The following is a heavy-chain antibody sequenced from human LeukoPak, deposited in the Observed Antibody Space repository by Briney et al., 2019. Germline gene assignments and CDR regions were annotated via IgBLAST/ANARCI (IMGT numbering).Heavy chain of an antibody. J-gene: IGHJ4*02. V-gene: IGHV1-2*02. D-gene: IGHD5-18*01. CDR1: GYTFTDHY. CDR2: IIPSNGVT. CDR3: AKAVGYTNGPE. Sequence: ASVKVSCKAYGYTFTDHYMHWVRQAPGHALEWMGWIIPSNGVTKYEEKFQGRITMTRDTSTSTTYMELNSLRPEDTAVYYCAKAVGYTNGPEWGQGTLVTVSS.